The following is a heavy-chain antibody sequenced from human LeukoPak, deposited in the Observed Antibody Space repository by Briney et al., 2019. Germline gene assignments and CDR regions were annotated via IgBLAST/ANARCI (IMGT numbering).Heavy chain of an antibody. CDR3: ARPLGGSSYPLAY. CDR2: IYTSGST. D-gene: IGHD1-26*01. CDR1: GGSISSYY. V-gene: IGHV4-4*09. J-gene: IGHJ4*02. Sequence: SETLSLTCTVSGGSISSYYWSWIRQPPGKGLEWIGYIYTSGSTNYNPSLKSRVTISVDTSKNQFSLKLSSVTAADTAVYYCARPLGGSSYPLAYWGQGTLASVSS.